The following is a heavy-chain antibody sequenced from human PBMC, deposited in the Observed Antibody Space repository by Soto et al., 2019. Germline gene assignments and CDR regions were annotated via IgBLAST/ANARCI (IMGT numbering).Heavy chain of an antibody. V-gene: IGHV4-39*07. CDR1: GGSISSSSYY. CDR2: IYYSGST. Sequence: SETLSLTCTVSGGSISSSSYYWGWIRQPPGKGLEWIGSIYYSGSTYYNPSLKSLVTISVDTSKNQFSLKMSSVTAADTAVYYCASPVAGDYYYYYGMDVWGQGTTVTVSS. J-gene: IGHJ6*02. D-gene: IGHD2-21*02. CDR3: ASPVAGDYYYYYGMDV.